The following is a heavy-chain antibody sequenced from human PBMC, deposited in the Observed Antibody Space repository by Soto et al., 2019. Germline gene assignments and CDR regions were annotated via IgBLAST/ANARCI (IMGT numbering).Heavy chain of an antibody. Sequence: QVQLQESGPGLVEPSEPLSLTCTVSGGSISTYSWSWIRQPPRKGLEWIGYVYYSGNTTYNPSLTSRVTISVDTSRNQFSLKLSSVTAADTAVYYCARGSSDYGDFDYWGQGTLVTVSS. CDR1: GGSISTYS. CDR2: VYYSGNT. D-gene: IGHD4-17*01. V-gene: IGHV4-59*01. CDR3: ARGSSDYGDFDY. J-gene: IGHJ4*02.